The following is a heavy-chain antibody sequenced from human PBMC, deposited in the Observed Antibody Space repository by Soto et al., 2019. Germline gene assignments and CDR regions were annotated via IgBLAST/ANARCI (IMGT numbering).Heavy chain of an antibody. D-gene: IGHD3-3*01. Sequence: TLSLTCAVSGGSISSGGYSWSWIRQPPGKGLEWIGYIYHSGSTYYNPSLKSRVTISVDRSKNQFSLKLSSVTAADTAVYYCARAVDFWSGYYFDYWGQGTLVTVSS. CDR2: IYHSGST. V-gene: IGHV4-30-2*01. J-gene: IGHJ4*02. CDR3: ARAVDFWSGYYFDY. CDR1: GGSISSGGYS.